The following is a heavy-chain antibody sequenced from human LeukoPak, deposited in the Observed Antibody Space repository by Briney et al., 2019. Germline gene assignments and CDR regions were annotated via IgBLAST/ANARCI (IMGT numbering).Heavy chain of an antibody. V-gene: IGHV4-59*01. CDR2: IYYSGST. CDR3: ARGRVSSSTWYSTYYYYFYMDV. D-gene: IGHD1-1*01. Sequence: SETLSLTCTVSGGSISSYYWNWIRQPPGKGLEWIGYIYYSGSTNYNPSLKSRVTISVDTTKNLFSLRLRSVTAADTAVYFCARGRVSSSTWYSTYYYYFYMDVWGKGTTVTVSS. CDR1: GGSISSYY. J-gene: IGHJ6*03.